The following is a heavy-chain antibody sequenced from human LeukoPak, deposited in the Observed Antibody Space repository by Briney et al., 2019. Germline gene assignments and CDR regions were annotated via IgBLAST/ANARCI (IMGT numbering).Heavy chain of an antibody. V-gene: IGHV3-53*01. D-gene: IGHD3-22*01. CDR2: IYSGGST. Sequence: PGGSLRLSCAASGFTVSSNYMSWVRQAPGKGLEWVSVIYSGGSTYYADSVKGRFTISRDNSKNTLYLQMNSLRAEDTAVYYCARRWGDSSGYYYAGYGMDVWGQGTTVTVSS. CDR1: GFTVSSNY. CDR3: ARRWGDSSGYYYAGYGMDV. J-gene: IGHJ6*02.